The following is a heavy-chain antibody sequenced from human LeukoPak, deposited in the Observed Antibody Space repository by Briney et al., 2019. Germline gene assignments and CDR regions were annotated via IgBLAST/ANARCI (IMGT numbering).Heavy chain of an antibody. CDR2: MSRGGNTI. Sequence: GGSLRLSCAASGFTFSNNEMNWVRQAPGKGLEWVSYMSRGGNTIYYSDSVKGRFTISRDTAENSLSLQMNSLRAEDTAVYYCARNTGYSYGYFDYWGQGTLVTVSS. J-gene: IGHJ4*02. V-gene: IGHV3-48*03. CDR1: GFTFSNNE. CDR3: ARNTGYSYGYFDY. D-gene: IGHD5-18*01.